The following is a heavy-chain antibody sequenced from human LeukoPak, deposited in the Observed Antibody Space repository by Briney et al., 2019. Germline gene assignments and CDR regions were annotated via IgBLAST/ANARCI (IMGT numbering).Heavy chain of an antibody. CDR1: GFTFSSYA. CDR2: ISGSGGST. D-gene: IGHD2-2*01. V-gene: IGHV3-23*01. Sequence: GGSLRLSCAASGFTFSSYAMNWVRQTPGKGLEWVSAISGSGGSTYYADSVKGRFTISRDNSKNTLYLQMNSLRAEDTAVYYCAKAQLGYCSSTSCSPPEDYWGQGTLVTVSS. J-gene: IGHJ4*02. CDR3: AKAQLGYCSSTSCSPPEDY.